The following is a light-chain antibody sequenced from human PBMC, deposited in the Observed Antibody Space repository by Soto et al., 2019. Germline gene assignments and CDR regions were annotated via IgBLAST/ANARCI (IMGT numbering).Light chain of an antibody. Sequence: DIQMTQSPSSLSASVGGRVTITCRASQGISNYLAWYQQKPGKVPKLLIYAASTLQSGVPSRFSGSGSGTDFTLTISSLQPEDVATYYCQKYNSAPPETFGQGTKVEIK. V-gene: IGKV1-27*01. CDR3: QKYNSAPPET. J-gene: IGKJ1*01. CDR1: QGISNY. CDR2: AAS.